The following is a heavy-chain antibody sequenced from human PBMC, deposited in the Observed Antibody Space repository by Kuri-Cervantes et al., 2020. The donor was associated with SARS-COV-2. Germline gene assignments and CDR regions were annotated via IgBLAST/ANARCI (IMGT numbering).Heavy chain of an antibody. CDR3: ARPYSSSWYGRFDP. V-gene: IGHV1-2*02. CDR2: INPNSGGT. CDR1: GYTFTGYY. J-gene: IGHJ5*02. Sequence: ASVKVSCKASGYTFTGYYMHWVRQAPGQGLEWMGWINPNSGGTNYAQKFQGRVTMTRDTSISTAYMELSRLRSDDTAVYYCARPYSSSWYGRFDPWGQGTLVTVSS. D-gene: IGHD6-13*01.